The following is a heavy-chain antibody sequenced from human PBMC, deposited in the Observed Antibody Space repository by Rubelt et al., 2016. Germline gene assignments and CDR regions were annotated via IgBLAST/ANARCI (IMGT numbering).Heavy chain of an antibody. D-gene: IGHD4-11*01. CDR2: INHSGGT. CDR1: GGSFSGYY. V-gene: IGHV4-34*01. CDR3: ARVPRGSNYVDY. J-gene: IGHJ4*02. Sequence: QVQLQQWGAGLLKPSETLSLTCAVYGGSFSGYYWSWIRQPPGKGLEWIGEINHSGGTNYNPSLTSRVTSSVDTAKTQFSLNLSSVTAADTAVYYCARVPRGSNYVDYWGQGTLVTVSS.